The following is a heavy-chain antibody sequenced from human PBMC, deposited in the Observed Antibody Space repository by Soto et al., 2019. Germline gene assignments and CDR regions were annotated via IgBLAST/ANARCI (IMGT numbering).Heavy chain of an antibody. CDR2: INAGNGDT. CDR1: GYTFIRST. J-gene: IGHJ4*02. Sequence: GASVKVSCKASGYTFIRSTMHWVRQAPGQRLEWMGWINAGNGDTKYSQNFQGRVTITKDTYATTVYLELSSLRSEDTAVYYCARDRSGPFDYWGQGTLVTVS. CDR3: ARDRSGPFDY. V-gene: IGHV1-3*01.